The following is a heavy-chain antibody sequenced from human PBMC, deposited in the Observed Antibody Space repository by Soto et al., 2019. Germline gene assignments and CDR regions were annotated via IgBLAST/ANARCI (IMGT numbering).Heavy chain of an antibody. J-gene: IGHJ4*02. CDR2: ISSSGSTI. Sequence: EVQLSESGGGLVQPGGSLRLSCAASGFTFSSYAMSWVRQAPGKGLEWVSYISSSGSTIYYADSVKGRFTISRDNAKNSLYLQMNSLRAEDTAVYYCASLEDCSSTSCSHYWGQGTLVTVSS. D-gene: IGHD2-2*01. V-gene: IGHV3-48*03. CDR3: ASLEDCSSTSCSHY. CDR1: GFTFSSYA.